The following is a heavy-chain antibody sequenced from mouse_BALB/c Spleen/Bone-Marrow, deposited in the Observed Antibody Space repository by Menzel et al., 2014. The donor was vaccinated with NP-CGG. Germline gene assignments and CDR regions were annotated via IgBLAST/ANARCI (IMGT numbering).Heavy chain of an antibody. V-gene: IGHV5-4*02. CDR1: GFTFXDYY. CDR2: INDGGSYT. CDR3: ARDGNFAMDY. J-gene: IGHJ4*01. D-gene: IGHD2-1*01. Sequence: EVKLMESGGGLVKPGGSPKLSCAVSGFTFXDYYMYWVRQNPEKRLEWAATINDGGSYTYYPDSVKGRFTISRDNAKNNLYLQMSSLKSEDTAMYYCARDGNFAMDYWGQGTSVTVSS.